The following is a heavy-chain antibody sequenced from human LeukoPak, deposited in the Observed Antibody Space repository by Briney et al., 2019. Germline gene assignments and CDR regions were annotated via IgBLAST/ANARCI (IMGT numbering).Heavy chain of an antibody. CDR1: GFTFSDAW. V-gene: IGHV3-11*01. CDR2: ISSSGSTI. J-gene: IGHJ4*02. D-gene: IGHD6-19*01. CDR3: ARTRIGSGWYFDY. Sequence: GGSLRLSCAASGFTFSDAWMSWIRQAPGKGLEWVSYISSSGSTIYYADSVKGRFTISRDNAKNSLYLQMNSLRAEDTAVYYCARTRIGSGWYFDYWGQGTLVTVSS.